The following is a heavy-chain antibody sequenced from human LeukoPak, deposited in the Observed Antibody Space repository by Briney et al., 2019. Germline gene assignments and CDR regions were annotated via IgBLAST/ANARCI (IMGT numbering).Heavy chain of an antibody. Sequence: SETLSLTCAVYGGSFSGYYWSWIRQPPGKGLEWIGEINHSGSTNYNPSLKSRVTISVDTSKNQFSLKLSSVTAADTAVYYCARRLGTNYFDPWGQGTLVTVSS. V-gene: IGHV4-34*01. CDR2: INHSGST. CDR3: ARRLGTNYFDP. J-gene: IGHJ5*02. D-gene: IGHD7-27*01. CDR1: GGSFSGYY.